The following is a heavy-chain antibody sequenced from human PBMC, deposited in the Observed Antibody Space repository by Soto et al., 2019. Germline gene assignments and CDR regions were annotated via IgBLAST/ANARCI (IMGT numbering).Heavy chain of an antibody. V-gene: IGHV3-21*01. Sequence: PRGSLRLSCAGSGFTFSSYIMNWVRQSPGKGLEWVSSISSSSRYIYYADSVKGRFTISRDDAENSLYLQVNSLRVEDTAVYYCARGGDTSGSWPRYWGQGTLVTVSS. CDR3: ARGGDTSGSWPRY. D-gene: IGHD3-22*01. J-gene: IGHJ4*02. CDR2: ISSSSRYI. CDR1: GFTFSSYI.